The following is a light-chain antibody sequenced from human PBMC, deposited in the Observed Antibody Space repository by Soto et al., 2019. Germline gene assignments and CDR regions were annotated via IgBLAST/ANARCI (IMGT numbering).Light chain of an antibody. Sequence: EIVLTQSPATLSLSPGDRATLSCRASQTVGSSLAWYQQKPGQAPRLLINDSPNRATGIPARFSGSGSGTDFTLTISSLEPEDFAVYDGQQRNDWPLTFGGGTKVDIK. CDR2: DSP. J-gene: IGKJ4*01. CDR1: QTVGSS. V-gene: IGKV3-11*01. CDR3: QQRNDWPLT.